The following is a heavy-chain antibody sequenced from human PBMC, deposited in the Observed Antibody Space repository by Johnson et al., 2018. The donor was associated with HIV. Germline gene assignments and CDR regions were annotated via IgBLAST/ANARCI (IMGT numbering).Heavy chain of an antibody. D-gene: IGHD3-9*01. CDR3: ARESDILTGYPNAFDI. Sequence: VQLVESGGGLIQPGGSLRLSCAASGFTVSSNYMSWVRQAPGTGLEWVSVIYSGGSTYYADSVKGRFTISSDNSKNTLYLQMNSLRAEDTAVYYCARESDILTGYPNAFDIWGQGTMVTVSS. V-gene: IGHV3-53*01. CDR2: IYSGGST. CDR1: GFTVSSNY. J-gene: IGHJ3*02.